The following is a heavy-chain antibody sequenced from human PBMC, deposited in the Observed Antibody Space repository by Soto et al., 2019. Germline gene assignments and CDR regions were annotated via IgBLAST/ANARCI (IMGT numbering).Heavy chain of an antibody. Sequence: QVQLQESGPGLVKPSQTLSLTCTVSGGSISSGSYYWSWIRQLPGKGLEWIGYIYYSGSTYYNPYLKSRVTISVDTSTNLFSLKLNAVTAADTAVYYCATRTDYYYGSGSLGGMDVWGQGTTVTVSS. V-gene: IGHV4-31*03. CDR2: IYYSGST. D-gene: IGHD3-10*01. CDR3: ATRTDYYYGSGSLGGMDV. CDR1: GGSISSGSYY. J-gene: IGHJ6*02.